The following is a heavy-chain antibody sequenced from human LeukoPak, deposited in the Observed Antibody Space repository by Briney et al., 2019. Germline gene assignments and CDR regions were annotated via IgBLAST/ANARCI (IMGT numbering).Heavy chain of an antibody. CDR2: MNPNSGNT. CDR1: GYTFTSYD. CDR3: ARGRYSYGYFAFDI. D-gene: IGHD5-18*01. J-gene: IGHJ3*02. Sequence: GASVKVSCKASGYTFTSYDINWVRRATGQGLEWMGWMNPNSGNTGYAQKFQGRVTMTRNTSISTAYMELSSLRSEDTAVYYCARGRYSYGYFAFDIWGQGTMVTVSS. V-gene: IGHV1-8*01.